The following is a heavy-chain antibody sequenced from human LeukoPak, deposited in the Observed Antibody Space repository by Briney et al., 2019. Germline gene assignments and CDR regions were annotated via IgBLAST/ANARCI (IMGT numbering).Heavy chain of an antibody. J-gene: IGHJ4*02. V-gene: IGHV3-23*01. CDR1: GFTFSSYA. Sequence: GGSLRLSCAASGFTFSSYAMSWVRRAPGKGLEWVSSINNSGGTTYYADSVKGRFSISRDNSKNTLYLQMNSLRAEDTAVYYCAKDPISVAGLPFDYWGQGTLVTVSS. D-gene: IGHD6-19*01. CDR2: INNSGGTT. CDR3: AKDPISVAGLPFDY.